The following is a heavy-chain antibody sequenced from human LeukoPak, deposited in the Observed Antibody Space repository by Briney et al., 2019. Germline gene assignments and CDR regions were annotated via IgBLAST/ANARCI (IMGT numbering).Heavy chain of an antibody. V-gene: IGHV3-20*01. CDR1: GFTFDDYG. D-gene: IGHD3-22*01. CDR3: ARASKPYDSYYYYGMDV. CDR2: INWNGGST. Sequence: GGSLRLSCAASGFTFDDYGMSWVRQAPGKGLEWVSGINWNGGSTGYADSVRGRFTISRDNAKNSLYLQMNSLRAEDTALYHCARASKPYDSYYYYGMDVWGQGTTVTVSS. J-gene: IGHJ6*02.